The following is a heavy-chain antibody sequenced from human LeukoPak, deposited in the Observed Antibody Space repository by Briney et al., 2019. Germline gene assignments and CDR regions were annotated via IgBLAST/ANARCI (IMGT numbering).Heavy chain of an antibody. V-gene: IGHV3-30*02. CDR1: RFTFTSYG. Sequence: PGGSLRLSCAASRFTFTSYGMHWVRQAPGKGLEWVAFIRYDGSNKYYADSVKGRFTISRDNSKKTLYLQMNSLRVEDTAVYYCARDLYEFGYWGQGTLVTVSS. D-gene: IGHD5/OR15-5a*01. CDR3: ARDLYEFGY. J-gene: IGHJ4*02. CDR2: IRYDGSNK.